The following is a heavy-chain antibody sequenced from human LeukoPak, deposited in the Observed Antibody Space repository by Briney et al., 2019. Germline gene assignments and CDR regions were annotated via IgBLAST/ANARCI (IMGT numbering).Heavy chain of an antibody. CDR1: GGSISSYY. Sequence: PSETLCLTCTDSGGSISSYYWSSIRQPAGNGPDSIGRIYTSGSTNYDPSLKSRVTMSVDTSKNQFSLKLSSVTAADTAVYYCARVGGSYYVRWFDPWGQGTLVTVSS. D-gene: IGHD1-26*01. CDR3: ARVGGSYYVRWFDP. V-gene: IGHV4-4*07. J-gene: IGHJ5*02. CDR2: IYTSGST.